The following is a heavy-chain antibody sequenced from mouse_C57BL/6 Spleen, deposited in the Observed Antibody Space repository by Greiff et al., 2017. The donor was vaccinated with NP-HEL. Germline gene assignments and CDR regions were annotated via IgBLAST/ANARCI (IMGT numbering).Heavy chain of an antibody. CDR3: ARPGSSYDYAMDY. V-gene: IGHV2-2*01. CDR1: GFSLTSYG. D-gene: IGHD1-1*01. CDR2: IWSGGST. Sequence: LQESGPGLVQPSQSLSITCTVSGFSLTSYGVHWVRQSPGKGLEWLGVIWSGGSTDYNAAFISRLSISKDNSKSQVFFKMNSLQADDTAIYYCARPGSSYDYAMDYWGQGTSVTVSS. J-gene: IGHJ4*01.